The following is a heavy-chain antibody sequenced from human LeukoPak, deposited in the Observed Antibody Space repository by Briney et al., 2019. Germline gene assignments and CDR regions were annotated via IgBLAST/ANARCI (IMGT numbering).Heavy chain of an antibody. CDR2: IYYSGST. CDR3: ARRGFYGDSALNY. CDR1: GGSISSSSYY. Sequence: SETLSLTCTVSGGSISSSSYYWGWIRQPPGKGLEWIGSIYYSGSTYYNPSLKSRVTISVDTSKNQFSLKLSSVTAADTAVYYCARRGFYGDSALNYWGQGTLVTASS. V-gene: IGHV4-39*01. J-gene: IGHJ4*02. D-gene: IGHD4-17*01.